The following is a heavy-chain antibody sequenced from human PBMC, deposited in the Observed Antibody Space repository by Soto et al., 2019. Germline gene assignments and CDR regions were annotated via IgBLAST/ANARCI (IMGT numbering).Heavy chain of an antibody. J-gene: IGHJ4*02. Sequence: QTLSLTRAISGDSVSSNSVAWNWIRQSPSRGLEWRGRTFYRSKWPNDYAVSVRGRMTINSDTSKNQFSLHLNSVTPEDPAVYYCARAPPSGYCFDYWGQGIPVTVSS. CDR2: TFYRSKWPN. D-gene: IGHD1-26*01. CDR3: ARAPPSGYCFDY. V-gene: IGHV6-1*01. CDR1: GDSVSSNSVA.